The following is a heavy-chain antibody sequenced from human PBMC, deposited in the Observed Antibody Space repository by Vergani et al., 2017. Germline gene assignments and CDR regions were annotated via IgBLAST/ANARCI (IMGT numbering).Heavy chain of an antibody. V-gene: IGHV3-21*01. D-gene: IGHD6-13*01. CDR2: ISSSSSYI. J-gene: IGHJ6*02. CDR3: ARDMAQQQLELAYYGMDV. CDR1: GFTFSSYS. Sequence: VQLVQSGAEVKKPGGSLRLSCAASGFTFSSYSMNWVRQAPGKGLEWVSSISSSSSYIYYADSVKGRLTISRDNAKNSLYLQMNSLRAEDTAVYYCARDMAQQQLELAYYGMDVWGQGTTVTVSS.